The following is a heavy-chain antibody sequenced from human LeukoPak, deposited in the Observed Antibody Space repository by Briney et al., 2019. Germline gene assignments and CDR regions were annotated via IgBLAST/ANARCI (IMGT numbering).Heavy chain of an antibody. CDR3: ARGLKWSSSSDY. Sequence: ASVKVSCKASGHTFTSYDINWVRQATGQGLEWMGWMNPNSGNTGYAQKFQGRVTITRNTSISTAYMELSSLRSEDTAVYYCARGLKWSSSSDYWGQGTLVTVSS. D-gene: IGHD6-6*01. CDR1: GHTFTSYD. CDR2: MNPNSGNT. V-gene: IGHV1-8*03. J-gene: IGHJ4*02.